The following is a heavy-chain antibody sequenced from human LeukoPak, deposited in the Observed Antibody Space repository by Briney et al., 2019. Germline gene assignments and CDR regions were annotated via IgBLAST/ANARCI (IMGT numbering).Heavy chain of an antibody. V-gene: IGHV4-4*07. Sequence: SETLSLTCTVSGDSISGYYWSWIRQFAGKGLEWIGRINTSGSTNYNPSLKSRVTVLVDPSKNQFSLKLIPVTAADTAVYYCXXXXXXGPDHWXQGTLVTVSS. J-gene: IGHJ4*02. CDR1: GDSISGYY. CDR3: XXXXXXGPDH. CDR2: INTSGST.